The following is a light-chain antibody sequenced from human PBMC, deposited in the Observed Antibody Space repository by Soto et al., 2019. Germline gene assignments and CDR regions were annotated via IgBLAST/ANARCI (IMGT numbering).Light chain of an antibody. V-gene: IGKV3-15*01. CDR2: GAS. Sequence: EIMMTQSPATLSVSPGERATLSCRSSQSVSTNLAWYQQRPGQAPRLLMFGASTRATGVPARFSGGGSGTEFTLTISSLQAEDSAVYFCQQYNAWPHTFGLGTKLEI. J-gene: IGKJ2*01. CDR1: QSVSTN. CDR3: QQYNAWPHT.